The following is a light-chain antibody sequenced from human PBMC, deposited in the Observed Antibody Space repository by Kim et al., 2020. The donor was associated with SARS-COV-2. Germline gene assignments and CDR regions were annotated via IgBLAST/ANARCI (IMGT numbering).Light chain of an antibody. Sequence: ALGQKVRITCQGDSLRSYYASWYQQKPGQAPVLVIYGKNNRPSGIPDRFSGSSSGNTASLTITGAQAEDEADYYCNSRDSSGNHWVFGTGTKVTVL. CDR3: NSRDSSGNHWV. V-gene: IGLV3-19*01. J-gene: IGLJ1*01. CDR1: SLRSYY. CDR2: GKN.